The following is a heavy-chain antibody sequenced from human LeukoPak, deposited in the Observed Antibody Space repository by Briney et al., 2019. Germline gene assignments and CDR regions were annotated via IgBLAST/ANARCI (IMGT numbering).Heavy chain of an antibody. Sequence: GVSLRLLCAASGYTFSSYAVIWVRQARGRGREGGSDISGRGGSTFYADSVKGRFTISRDNSKNPRYLQTDGLSAEDTAVYYCASGRHRYNFDYWGQGTLVTVSS. D-gene: IGHD1-26*01. CDR1: GYTFSSYA. V-gene: IGHV3-23*01. J-gene: IGHJ4*02. CDR3: ASGRHRYNFDY. CDR2: ISGRGGST.